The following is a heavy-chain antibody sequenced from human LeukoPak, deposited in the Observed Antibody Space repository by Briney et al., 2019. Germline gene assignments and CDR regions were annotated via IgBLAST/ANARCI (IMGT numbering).Heavy chain of an antibody. CDR3: ARDRSGYIDRPIDY. Sequence: GGSLRLSCAASGFTFNTYSMNWVRQAPGKGLEWVSYITSSSSSIYYADSVKGRFTISRDNAKNSLYLQMNSLRAEDTAVYYCARDRSGYIDRPIDYWGQGALVTVSS. J-gene: IGHJ4*02. CDR2: ITSSSSSI. D-gene: IGHD5-12*01. V-gene: IGHV3-48*01. CDR1: GFTFNTYS.